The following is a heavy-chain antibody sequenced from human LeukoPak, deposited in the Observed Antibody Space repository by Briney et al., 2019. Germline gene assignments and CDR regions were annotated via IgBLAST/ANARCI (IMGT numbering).Heavy chain of an antibody. CDR3: ARHSTYWYYYRSGSYHAAFDI. Sequence: PSETLSLTCTVSGGSISSYYWSWIRQPPGKGLEWIGYIYTSGSTNYNPSLKSRVTISVDTSKNQFSLKLSSVTAADTAVYYCARHSTYWYYYRSGSYHAAFDIWGQGTMVTVSS. CDR1: GGSISSYY. D-gene: IGHD3-10*01. J-gene: IGHJ3*02. CDR2: IYTSGST. V-gene: IGHV4-4*09.